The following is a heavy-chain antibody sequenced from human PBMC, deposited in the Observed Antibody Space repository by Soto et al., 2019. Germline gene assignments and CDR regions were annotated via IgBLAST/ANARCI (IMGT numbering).Heavy chain of an antibody. CDR3: ARMATFGSLNWFDP. V-gene: IGHV1-8*01. CDR1: GYSFTNND. D-gene: IGHD3-16*01. CDR2: MNPGSGDT. J-gene: IGHJ5*02. Sequence: ASVKVSCKASGYSFTNNDVSWVRQATGQGLEWMGWMNPGSGDTGYAQKFQGRVTMTRDISIATAYMELSSLRSNDTAIYYCARMATFGSLNWFDPWGQGTLVTVSS.